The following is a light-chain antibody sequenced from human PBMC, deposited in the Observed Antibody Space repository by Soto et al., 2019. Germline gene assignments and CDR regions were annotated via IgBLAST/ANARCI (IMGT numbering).Light chain of an antibody. CDR2: SNN. CDR1: SSNIGSNT. V-gene: IGLV1-44*01. CDR3: AAWDDSLNGWV. J-gene: IGLJ3*02. Sequence: QSALTQPPSASGPPGQRVTISCSGSSSNIGSNTVNWYQQLPGTAPKLLIYSNNQRPSGVPDRFSGSKSGTSASLAISGLQSEDEADYYCAAWDDSLNGWVFGGGTKLTVL.